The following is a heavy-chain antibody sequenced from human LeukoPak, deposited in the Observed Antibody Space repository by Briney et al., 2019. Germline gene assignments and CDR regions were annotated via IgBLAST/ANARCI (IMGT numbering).Heavy chain of an antibody. J-gene: IGHJ4*02. CDR3: ARSEINDYNRY. V-gene: IGHV4-38-2*02. CDR1: GYSIRSGYQ. CDR2: IYQSGST. D-gene: IGHD3-16*01. Sequence: TSETLSLTCTVSGYSIRSGYQWAWIRQPPGKGLEWIGSIYQSGSTYDNPSLKSRVTMSVDTSKNQFSLKMRPVTAADTAIYYCARSEINDYNRYWGQGILVTVSS.